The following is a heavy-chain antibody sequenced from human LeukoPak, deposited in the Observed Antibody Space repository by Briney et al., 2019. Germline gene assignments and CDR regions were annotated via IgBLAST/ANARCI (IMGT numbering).Heavy chain of an antibody. J-gene: IGHJ5*02. CDR3: ASGAVLRFLEWLLYRQYQSNWFDP. CDR2: INPNSGGT. Sequence: ASVKVSCKASGYTFTGYYMHWVRQAPGQGLEWMGWINPNSGGTNYAQKFQGRVTMTRNTSISTAYMELSSLRSEDTAVYYCASGAVLRFLEWLLYRQYQSNWFDPWGQGTLVTVSS. D-gene: IGHD3-3*01. V-gene: IGHV1-2*02. CDR1: GYTFTGYY.